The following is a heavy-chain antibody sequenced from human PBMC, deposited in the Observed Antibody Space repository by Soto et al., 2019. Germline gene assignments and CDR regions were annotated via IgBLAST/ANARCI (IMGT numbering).Heavy chain of an antibody. CDR3: ARGLQQLDTGWFDP. CDR2: INHSGST. V-gene: IGHV4-34*01. Sequence: QVQLQQWGAGLLKPSETLSLTCAVYGGSFSGYYWSWIRQPPGKGLEWIGEINHSGSTNYNPSLKSRVTISVDTSKNQFSLKLSSVTAADTAVYYCARGLQQLDTGWFDPWGQGTLVTVSS. CDR1: GGSFSGYY. D-gene: IGHD6-13*01. J-gene: IGHJ5*02.